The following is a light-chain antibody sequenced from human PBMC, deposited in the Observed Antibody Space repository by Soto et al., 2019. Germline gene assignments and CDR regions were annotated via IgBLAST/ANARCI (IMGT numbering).Light chain of an antibody. J-gene: IGKJ4*01. CDR1: QSVSSSY. Sequence: EIVLTQYPGTLSLSPGERATLSCRASQSVSSSYLAWYQQKPGQAPRLLIYGASSRATGIPDRFSGSGSGTDFTLTISRLEPEDFAVYYCQQFRSSPLTFGGGTKVDIK. CDR3: QQFRSSPLT. V-gene: IGKV3-20*01. CDR2: GAS.